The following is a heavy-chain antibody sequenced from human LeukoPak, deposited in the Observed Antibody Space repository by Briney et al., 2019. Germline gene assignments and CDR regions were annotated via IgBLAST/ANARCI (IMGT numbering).Heavy chain of an antibody. Sequence: GGSLRLSCAASGFTVSSNYMSWVRQAPGKGLEWVSLIYSGGSTHYADSVQGRFTISRDNSKNTLYLQMNSLRAGDTAVYYCASRDKGYYYGMDVWGQGTTVTVSS. CDR3: ASRDKGYYYGMDV. CDR2: IYSGGST. V-gene: IGHV3-66*01. CDR1: GFTVSSNY. J-gene: IGHJ6*02. D-gene: IGHD5-24*01.